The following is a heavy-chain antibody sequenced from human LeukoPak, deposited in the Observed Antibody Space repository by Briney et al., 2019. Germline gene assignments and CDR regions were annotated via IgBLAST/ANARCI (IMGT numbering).Heavy chain of an antibody. D-gene: IGHD3-10*01. J-gene: IGHJ4*02. Sequence: GGSLRLSCAASGFSFTNAWMSWVRQAPGKGLEWVGRIKSKTDGGTIGYAAPVKGRFTISRDDSKNTLFLQMNSLKIEDTAVYYCTTVTLRPVGLWGQGTLVTVSS. CDR2: IKSKTDGGTI. CDR3: TTVTLRPVGL. CDR1: GFSFTNAW. V-gene: IGHV3-15*05.